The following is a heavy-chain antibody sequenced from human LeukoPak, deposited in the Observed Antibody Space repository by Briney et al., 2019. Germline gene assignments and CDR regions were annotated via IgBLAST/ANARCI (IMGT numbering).Heavy chain of an antibody. J-gene: IGHJ4*02. CDR3: ANGPYGSGSYYNRSYFDY. V-gene: IGHV3-23*01. CDR1: GFTFSSYA. CDR2: ISGSGGST. Sequence: GGSLRLSCAASGFTFSSYAMSWVRQAPGKGLEWVSAISGSGGSTYYADSVKGRFTISRDNSKNTLYLQMNSLRAEDTAVYYCANGPYGSGSYYNRSYFDYWGQGTLVTVSS. D-gene: IGHD3-10*01.